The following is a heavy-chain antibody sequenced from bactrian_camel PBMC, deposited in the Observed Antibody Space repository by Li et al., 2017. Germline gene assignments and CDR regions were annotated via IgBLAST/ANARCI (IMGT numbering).Heavy chain of an antibody. CDR1: GFTFSRYT. Sequence: VQLVESGGGLVQPGGSLRLSCAASGFTFSRYTMSWVRQAPGKGLEWVSNINSDSSSTRYADSVLGRFTISRDNAKNTLYLRLNSLKTEDAAMYYCALWRHGTLSSWGQGTQVTVS. CDR2: INSDSSST. CDR3: ALWRHGTLSS. V-gene: IGHV3S42*01. D-gene: IGHD1*01. J-gene: IGHJ4*01.